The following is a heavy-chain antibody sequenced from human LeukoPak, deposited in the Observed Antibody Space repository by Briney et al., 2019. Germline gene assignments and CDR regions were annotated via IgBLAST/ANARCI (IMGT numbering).Heavy chain of an antibody. V-gene: IGHV1-2*02. Sequence: ASVKVSCKASGYTFTGYYMHWVRQAPGQGLEWMGWINPNSGGTNYAQKFQGRVTMTRDTSISTAYMELSRLRSDDTAVYYCARGRYCSSTSCANWFDPWGQGTLVTVSS. CDR2: INPNSGGT. D-gene: IGHD2-2*01. J-gene: IGHJ5*02. CDR3: ARGRYCSSTSCANWFDP. CDR1: GYTFTGYY.